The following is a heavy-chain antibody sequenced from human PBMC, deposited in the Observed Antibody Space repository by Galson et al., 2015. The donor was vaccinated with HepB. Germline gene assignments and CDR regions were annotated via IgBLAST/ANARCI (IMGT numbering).Heavy chain of an antibody. J-gene: IGHJ5*02. D-gene: IGHD6-19*01. CDR1: GYSFTSYW. CDR2: IYPGDSDT. CDR3: ARRSPVAGFTNDNWFDP. V-gene: IGHV5-51*01. Sequence: QSGAEVKKPGESLKISCKGSGYSFTSYWIGWVRQMPGKGLEWMGIIYPGDSDTRYSPSFQGQVTISADKSISTAYLQWSSLKASGTAMYYCARRSPVAGFTNDNWFDPWGQGTLVTVSS.